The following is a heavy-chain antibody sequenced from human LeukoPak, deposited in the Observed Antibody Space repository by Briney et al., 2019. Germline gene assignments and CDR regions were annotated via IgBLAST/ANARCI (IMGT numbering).Heavy chain of an antibody. J-gene: IGHJ4*02. CDR3: ARRSVAGSLDY. CDR1: GFTFSTYW. Sequence: GGSLRLSCAASGFTFSTYWMSWVRQAPGKGLEWVANTKEDGGEKYYVDSVKGRFTIYRDNAENSLYLQMNSLRAEDTAVYYCARRSVAGSLDYWGQGTLVTVSS. V-gene: IGHV3-7*01. CDR2: TKEDGGEK. D-gene: IGHD6-19*01.